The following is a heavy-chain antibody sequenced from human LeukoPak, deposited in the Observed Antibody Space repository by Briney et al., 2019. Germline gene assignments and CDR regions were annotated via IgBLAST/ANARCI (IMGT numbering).Heavy chain of an antibody. CDR2: IASDGSST. J-gene: IGHJ4*02. D-gene: IGHD2/OR15-2a*01. Sequence: PGGSLRLSCAASGFTFSSYWMNWVRQAPGKGLVWVSRIASDGSSTTYADSVKGRFTISRDNAKNSLYLQMNSLRAEDTAVYYCVRDVGYFTFDYWGQGTLVTVSS. V-gene: IGHV3-74*01. CDR1: GFTFSSYW. CDR3: VRDVGYFTFDY.